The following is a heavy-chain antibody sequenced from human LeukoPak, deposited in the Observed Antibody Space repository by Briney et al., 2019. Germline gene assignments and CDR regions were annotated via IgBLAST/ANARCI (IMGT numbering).Heavy chain of an antibody. CDR1: GFTFTDYW. CDR3: ARGDIVL. Sequence: TGGSLRLSCAASGFTFTDYWMHWVRQAPGKGLVWVSRINNDGSSTNYADSVKGRFTISRDNAKNTVYLQMNSPRAEDTAVYYCARGDIVLWGQGTLVTVSS. J-gene: IGHJ4*02. CDR2: INNDGSST. V-gene: IGHV3-74*01. D-gene: IGHD5-12*01.